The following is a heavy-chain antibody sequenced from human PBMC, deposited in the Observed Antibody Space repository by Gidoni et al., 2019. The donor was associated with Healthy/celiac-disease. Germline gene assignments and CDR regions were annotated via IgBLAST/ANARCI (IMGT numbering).Heavy chain of an antibody. CDR3: ARADIVVVPAASNWFDP. V-gene: IGHV4-39*01. CDR2: IYYSGST. J-gene: IGHJ5*02. Sequence: QLQLQESGPGLVKPSETLSLTCTVSGGSISSSSYYWGWIRQPPGKGLEWIGSIYYSGSTYYNPSLKSRVTISVDTSKNQFSLKLSSVTAADTAVYYCARADIVVVPAASNWFDPWGQGTLVTVSS. D-gene: IGHD2-2*01. CDR1: GGSISSSSYY.